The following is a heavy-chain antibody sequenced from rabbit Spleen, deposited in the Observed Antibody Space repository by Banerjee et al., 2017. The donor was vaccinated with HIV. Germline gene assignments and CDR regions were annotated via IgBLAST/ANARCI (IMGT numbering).Heavy chain of an antibody. D-gene: IGHD6-1*01. J-gene: IGHJ4*01. CDR2: IYAGASGNT. Sequence: QEQLEESGGDLVKPEGSLTLTCTASGFTLGGYYVCWVRQAPGKGLEWIGCIYAGASGNTYYPTWAKGRFTISKTSSTTVTLQMTSLTAADTATYFCARDFADAAGYGYGDLWGPGTLVTVS. CDR3: ARDFADAAGYGYGDL. V-gene: IGHV1S45*01. CDR1: GFTLGGYYV.